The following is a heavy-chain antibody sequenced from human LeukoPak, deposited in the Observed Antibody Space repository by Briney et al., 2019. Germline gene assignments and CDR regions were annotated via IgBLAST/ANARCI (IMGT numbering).Heavy chain of an antibody. CDR1: GLTFRTYA. J-gene: IGHJ4*02. CDR2: ISDSGGYT. Sequence: GGSLRLSCAASGLTFRTYAMSWVRQAPGKGLEWVSSISDSGGYTFYADSVKGRFTISRDNSKNTVYLQMNSLRAEDTAVYYCAKQGDEYSPELDYWGQGTLVTVSS. D-gene: IGHD3-16*01. V-gene: IGHV3-23*01. CDR3: AKQGDEYSPELDY.